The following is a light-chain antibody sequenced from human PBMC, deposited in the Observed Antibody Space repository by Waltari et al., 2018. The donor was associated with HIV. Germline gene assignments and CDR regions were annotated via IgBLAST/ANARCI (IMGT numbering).Light chain of an antibody. J-gene: IGLJ3*02. V-gene: IGLV1-51*01. CDR2: GNN. Sequence: QSVLTQPPSVSAAPGQTVTISCSGSSSNIGNHAVSWYQQLPGKAPKLLIYGNNKRPSGTPDRFSGSKSGTSATLGITGLQTGDEADYYCGTWDSSLSAVFGGGTKLTVL. CDR1: SSNIGNHA. CDR3: GTWDSSLSAV.